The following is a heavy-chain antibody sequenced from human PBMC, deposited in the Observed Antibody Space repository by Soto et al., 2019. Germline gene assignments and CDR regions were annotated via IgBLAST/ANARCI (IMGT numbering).Heavy chain of an antibody. CDR2: IRYDGSNQ. Sequence: GGSLRLSCPASGFTFSTYGMHWVRQAPGKGLEWVAGIRYDGSNQYYADSVKGQFTISRDNSKNTLYMQMDSLRADDTAVYYCARGFTAGATYSGPSYYAMDVWGQGTTVTVSS. D-gene: IGHD1-26*01. V-gene: IGHV3-33*01. J-gene: IGHJ6*02. CDR3: ARGFTAGATYSGPSYYAMDV. CDR1: GFTFSTYG.